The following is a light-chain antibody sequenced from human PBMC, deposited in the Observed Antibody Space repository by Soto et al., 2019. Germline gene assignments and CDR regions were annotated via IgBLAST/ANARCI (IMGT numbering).Light chain of an antibody. CDR1: HSISRW. CDR2: KAS. CDR3: QQYNGYPYT. J-gene: IGKJ2*01. V-gene: IGKV1-5*03. Sequence: DIPMTQSPSTLSASVGDRVTITCRASHSISRWLAWYQQKPGNAPKVLIYKASNLETGVPPRFSGSGSETAFTLTISSLQPDDYATYYCQQYNGYPYTFGQGTKVEI.